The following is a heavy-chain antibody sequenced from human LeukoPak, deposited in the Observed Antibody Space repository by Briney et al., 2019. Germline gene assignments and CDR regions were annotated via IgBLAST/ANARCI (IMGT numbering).Heavy chain of an antibody. J-gene: IGHJ3*02. Sequence: ASVKVSCKASGYTFTGYYMHWVRQAPGQGFEWMGSINPDSGGANYAQRFQGRVTMTRDTSISTAYMELSRLRSDDTAVYYCARANYDSSGYFGSNAFDIWGQGTMVTVSS. D-gene: IGHD3-22*01. CDR3: ARANYDSSGYFGSNAFDI. CDR1: GYTFTGYY. CDR2: INPDSGGA. V-gene: IGHV1-2*02.